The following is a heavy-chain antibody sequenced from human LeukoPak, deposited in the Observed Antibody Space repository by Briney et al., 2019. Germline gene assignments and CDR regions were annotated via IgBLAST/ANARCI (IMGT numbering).Heavy chain of an antibody. J-gene: IGHJ4*02. CDR1: GFTFSSYA. V-gene: IGHV3-30*02. D-gene: IGHD2-21*02. CDR2: IRYDGSNK. CDR3: APENCGGDCYLDFDY. Sequence: PGGSLRLSCAASGFTFSSYAMYWVRQAPGKGLEWVAFIRYDGSNKYYADSVKGRFTISRDNSKNTLYLQMNSLRAEDTAVYYCAPENCGGDCYLDFDYWGQGTLVTVSS.